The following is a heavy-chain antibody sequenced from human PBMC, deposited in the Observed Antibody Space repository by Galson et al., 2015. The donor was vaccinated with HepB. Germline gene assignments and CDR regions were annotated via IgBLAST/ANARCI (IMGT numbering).Heavy chain of an antibody. Sequence: SVKVSCKASGYTFTGYYMHWVRQAPGQGLEWMGWINPNSGGTNYAQKFQGRVTMTRDTSISTAYMELSRLRSDDTAVYYCARDIVVVVAATPEYYYYYMDVWGKGTTVTVSS. V-gene: IGHV1-2*02. J-gene: IGHJ6*03. CDR3: ARDIVVVVAATPEYYYYYMDV. CDR1: GYTFTGYY. CDR2: INPNSGGT. D-gene: IGHD2-15*01.